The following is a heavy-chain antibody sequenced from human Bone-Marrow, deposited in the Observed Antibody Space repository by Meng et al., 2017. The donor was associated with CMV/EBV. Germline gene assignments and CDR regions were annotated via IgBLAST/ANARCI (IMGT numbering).Heavy chain of an antibody. V-gene: IGHV1-69*10. Sequence: SVKVSCKASGGTFSSYAISWVRQAPGQGLEWMGGIIPILGIANYAQKFQGRVTITADKSTSTAYMELSSLRSEDTAVYYCARGPEGRGYFDWPGRFDPWGQGTLVTVSS. CDR3: ARGPEGRGYFDWPGRFDP. J-gene: IGHJ5*02. CDR2: IIPILGIA. CDR1: GGTFSSYA. D-gene: IGHD3-9*01.